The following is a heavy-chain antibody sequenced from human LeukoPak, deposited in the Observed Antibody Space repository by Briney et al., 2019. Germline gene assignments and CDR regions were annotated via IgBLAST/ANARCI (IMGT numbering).Heavy chain of an antibody. D-gene: IGHD2-2*01. CDR3: TRFMEYQLLFLYY. J-gene: IGHJ4*02. CDR2: IKQDGSEK. CDR1: GFTFDDYA. V-gene: IGHV3-7*01. Sequence: PGGSLRLSCAASGFTFDDYAMHWVRQAPGKGLEWVANIKQDGSEKYYVDSVKGRFTISRDNARNSLYLQMNSLRAEDTAVYYCTRFMEYQLLFLYYWGQGTLVTVSS.